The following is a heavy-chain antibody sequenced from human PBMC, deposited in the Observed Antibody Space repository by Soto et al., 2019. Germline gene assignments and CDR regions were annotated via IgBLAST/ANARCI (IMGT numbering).Heavy chain of an antibody. CDR1: GGSISRYY. D-gene: IGHD2-2*01. Sequence: PSETLSLTCTVSGGSISRYYWSWIRQPPGKGLEWIGYMYYSGSTNSNPSLRSRVTMSVDTSKRQFSLKLTSVTAADTAVYFCVSGDQLPLYFDSWGQGTLVTVSS. CDR3: VSGDQLPLYFDS. J-gene: IGHJ4*02. CDR2: MYYSGST. V-gene: IGHV4-59*01.